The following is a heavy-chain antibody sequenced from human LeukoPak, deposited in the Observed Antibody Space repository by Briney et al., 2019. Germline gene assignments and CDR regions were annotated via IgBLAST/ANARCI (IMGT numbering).Heavy chain of an antibody. V-gene: IGHV4-39*01. CDR1: GVSISSSNSY. Sequence: PSETLSLTCTVSGVSISSSNSYWGWVRQPPGKGLEWIGSIYYSGNTYYNASLKSQVSISIDTSKNRFSLKLTSVTAADTAVYYCARQTGSGLFILPGGQGTLVTVSS. CDR2: IYYSGNT. J-gene: IGHJ4*02. CDR3: ARQTGSGLFILP. D-gene: IGHD3/OR15-3a*01.